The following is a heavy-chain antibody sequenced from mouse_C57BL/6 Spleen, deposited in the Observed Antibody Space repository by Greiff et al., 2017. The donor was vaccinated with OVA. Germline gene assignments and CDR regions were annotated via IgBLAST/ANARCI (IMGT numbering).Heavy chain of an antibody. CDR1: GFTFSSYA. D-gene: IGHD1-1*01. CDR3: ARSPPFTTVGAMDY. J-gene: IGHJ4*01. V-gene: IGHV5-4*01. CDR2: ISDGGSYT. Sequence: EVQVVESGGGLVKPGGSLKLSCAASGFTFSSYAMSWVRQTPEKRLEWVATISDGGSYTYYPDTVKGRFTISRDNAKNNLYLQMSHLKSEDTAMYYGARSPPFTTVGAMDYWGQGTSVTVSS.